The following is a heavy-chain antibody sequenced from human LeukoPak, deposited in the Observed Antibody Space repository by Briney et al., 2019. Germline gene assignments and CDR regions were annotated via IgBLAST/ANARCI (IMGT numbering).Heavy chain of an antibody. CDR1: GXSISSDY. V-gene: IGHV4-59*01. Sequence: SETLSLTCTVSGXSISSDYWSWIRQSPGKGLESIGYIYYSGTTSYNPSLKSRVTISLDTSKNQFSLKLSSVTAADTAVYYCARGANWGSPDYWGQGTLVTVSS. D-gene: IGHD7-27*01. CDR3: ARGANWGSPDY. J-gene: IGHJ4*02. CDR2: IYYSGTT.